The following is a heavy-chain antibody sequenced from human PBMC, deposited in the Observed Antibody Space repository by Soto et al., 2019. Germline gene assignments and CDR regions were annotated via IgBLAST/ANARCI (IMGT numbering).Heavy chain of an antibody. J-gene: IGHJ4*02. CDR3: ARGQVDTRLFDY. CDR2: IYPSDSDT. Sequence: GESLKISCKGSGYSFSSYWIGWVRQMSGEGLEWMGIIYPSDSDTRYSPSFQGQVTISADKSIYTAYLQWSSLKASDTAMYYCARGQVDTRLFDYWGQGTQVTFSS. V-gene: IGHV5-51*01. D-gene: IGHD1-26*01. CDR1: GYSFSSYW.